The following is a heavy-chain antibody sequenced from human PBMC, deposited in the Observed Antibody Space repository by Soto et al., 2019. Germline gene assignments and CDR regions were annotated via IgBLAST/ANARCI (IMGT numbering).Heavy chain of an antibody. J-gene: IGHJ5*02. CDR3: ARDVIAPPNYSAP. CDR1: GGSIDSGDYY. Sequence: PSETLSLTCTVSGGSIDSGDYYWSWIRQPPGKGLEWIGYVYYSGNTNYTPFLKSRVTLSLEKSKNQFSLMMNSVTASDTAVYXCARDVIAPPNYSAPWDEGTLLTVSS. V-gene: IGHV4-61*08. D-gene: IGHD2-15*01. CDR2: VYYSGNT.